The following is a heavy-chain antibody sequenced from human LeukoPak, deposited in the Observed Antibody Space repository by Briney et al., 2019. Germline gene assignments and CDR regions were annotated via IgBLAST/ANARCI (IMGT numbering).Heavy chain of an antibody. CDR1: GYTFTSYD. CDR3: ARRLGRKFGERFYYYHYMDV. CDR2: MNPNSGNT. J-gene: IGHJ6*03. V-gene: IGHV1-8*01. Sequence: ASVKVSCKASGYTFTSYDINWVRQATGQGLEWMGWMNPNSGNTGYAQKFQGRVTMTRNTSISTAYMELSSLRSEDTAVYYCARRLGRKFGERFYYYHYMDVWGKGTTVTISS. D-gene: IGHD3-10*01.